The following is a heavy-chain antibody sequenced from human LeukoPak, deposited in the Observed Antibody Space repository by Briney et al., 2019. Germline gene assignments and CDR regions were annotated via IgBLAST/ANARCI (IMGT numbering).Heavy chain of an antibody. J-gene: IGHJ4*02. Sequence: ASETLSLSCTVSGGSIGSSSYYWGWIRQSPGKGLEWIGSISYSGSTYYTPTLKSRVTISVDTSKNQFSLKLSSVTAADTAVYYCARPEVGATRGLHYWGQGTLVTVSS. CDR1: GGSIGSSSYY. CDR2: ISYSGST. V-gene: IGHV4-39*01. CDR3: ARPEVGATRGLHY. D-gene: IGHD1-26*01.